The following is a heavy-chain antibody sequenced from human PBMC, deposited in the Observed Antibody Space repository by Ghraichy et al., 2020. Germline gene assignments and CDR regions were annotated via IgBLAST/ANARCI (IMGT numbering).Heavy chain of an antibody. Sequence: ASVKVSCKASGYTFTSYDINWVRQATGQGLEWMGWMNPNSGNTGYAQKFQGRVTMTRNTSISTAYMELSSLRSEDTAVYYCATKGTSSSSTADYYYGMDVWGQGTTVTVSS. D-gene: IGHD6-6*01. CDR1: GYTFTSYD. CDR3: ATKGTSSSSTADYYYGMDV. J-gene: IGHJ6*02. V-gene: IGHV1-8*01. CDR2: MNPNSGNT.